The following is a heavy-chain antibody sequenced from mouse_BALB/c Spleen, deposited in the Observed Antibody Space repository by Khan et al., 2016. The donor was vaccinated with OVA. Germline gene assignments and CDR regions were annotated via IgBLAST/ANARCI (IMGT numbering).Heavy chain of an antibody. CDR2: ISYSGGT. CDR3: ARGNYYGYYFDY. J-gene: IGHJ2*01. Sequence: EVELVESGPGLVKPSQSLSLTCTVTGYSITSGYAWNWIRQFPGNKLEWMGYISYSGGTSNNPSLKSRISITRDTSKNQFFLQLNSVTTEDTATYYCARGNYYGYYFDYWGQGTTLTVSS. V-gene: IGHV3-2*02. D-gene: IGHD1-1*01. CDR1: GYSITSGYA.